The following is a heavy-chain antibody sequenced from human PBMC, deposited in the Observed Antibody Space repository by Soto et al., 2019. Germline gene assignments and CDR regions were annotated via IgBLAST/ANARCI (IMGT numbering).Heavy chain of an antibody. J-gene: IGHJ4*02. CDR1: GYTFTNYA. CDR3: AGSGYSYGSLDF. D-gene: IGHD5-18*01. V-gene: IGHV1-3*01. Sequence: QVQLVQSGAEVKKPGASVKVSCKASGYTFTNYALHWVRQAPGQSLEWMGWINPGNGNTKYSENFQGRVTITRDTSASTAYMELSSLKSEDTAMYYCAGSGYSYGSLDFWGQGPLVTVSS. CDR2: INPGNGNT.